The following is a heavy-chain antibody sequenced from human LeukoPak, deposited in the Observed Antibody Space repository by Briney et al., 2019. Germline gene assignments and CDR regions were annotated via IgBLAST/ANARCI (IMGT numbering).Heavy chain of an antibody. CDR2: ISYDGSNK. V-gene: IGHV3-30-3*01. J-gene: IGHJ6*02. D-gene: IGHD2-15*01. CDR3: ARGGGGRSDYNYYGMDV. Sequence: PGGSLRLSCEASGFTFSSYAMHWVRQAPGKGLEWVAVISYDGSNKYYADSVKGRFTISRDNSKNTLYLQMNSLRAEDTAVYFCARGGGGRSDYNYYGMDVWGQGTTVTVSS. CDR1: GFTFSSYA.